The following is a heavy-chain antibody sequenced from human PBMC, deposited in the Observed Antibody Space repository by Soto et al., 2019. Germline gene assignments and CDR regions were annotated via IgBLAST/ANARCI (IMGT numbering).Heavy chain of an antibody. D-gene: IGHD2-2*01. CDR1: GYTFTGYY. CDR3: ARGGRYCSSTSCYYYYGMDV. CDR2: INPNSGGT. Sequence: ASVRVSCKASGYTFTGYYMHWVRQAPGQGLEWMGWINPNSGGTNYAQKFQGRVTMTRDTSISTAYMELSRLRSDDTAVYYCARGGRYCSSTSCYYYYGMDVWGQGTTVTVSS. V-gene: IGHV1-2*02. J-gene: IGHJ6*02.